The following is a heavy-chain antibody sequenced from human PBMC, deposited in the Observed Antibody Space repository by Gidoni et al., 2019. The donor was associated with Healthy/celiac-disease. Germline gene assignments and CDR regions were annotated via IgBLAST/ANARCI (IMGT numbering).Heavy chain of an antibody. CDR1: GFTFSSSW. V-gene: IGHV3-7*01. J-gene: IGHJ3*02. Sequence: EVQLVESGGGLVQPGGSLRLSCAASGFTFSSSWMSWVRQAPGKGLKWVANIKQDGSEKYYVDSVKGRFTISRDNAKNSLYLQMNSLRAEDTAVYYCARRALRRDGPFGAFDIWGQGTMVTVSS. CDR2: IKQDGSEK. CDR3: ARRALRRDGPFGAFDI. D-gene: IGHD3-16*01.